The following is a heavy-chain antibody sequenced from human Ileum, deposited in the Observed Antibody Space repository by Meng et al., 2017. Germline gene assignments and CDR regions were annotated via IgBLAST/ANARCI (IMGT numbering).Heavy chain of an antibody. V-gene: IGHV2-5*02. CDR2: IYWDDDT. Sequence: ITLRESGPTLVKPPQPLPLTCTVSGFSVSTDGVGVGWIRQPPGKAPEWLALIYWDDDTRYSPSLRHRLTITKDTSKNQVVLTMTDMDPVDTGRYYCAHKREETTVNYFDFWGQGTLVTVSS. CDR3: AHKREETTVNYFDF. CDR1: GFSVSTDGVG. J-gene: IGHJ4*02. D-gene: IGHD4-11*01.